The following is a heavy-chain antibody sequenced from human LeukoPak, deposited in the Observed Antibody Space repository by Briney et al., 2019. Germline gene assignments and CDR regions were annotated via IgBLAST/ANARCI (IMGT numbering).Heavy chain of an antibody. CDR3: ARVVIGEYFYYGMDV. Sequence: PGGSLRLSCAASGFTFTTYAMHWVRQAPGKGLEWVAVISNDGSTKYYADSVKDRFTVSRDNSKSTLYLPMNSLRVEDTAVYYCARVVIGEYFYYGMDVWGQGTTVTVSS. J-gene: IGHJ6*02. V-gene: IGHV3-30-3*01. D-gene: IGHD2/OR15-2a*01. CDR1: GFTFTTYA. CDR2: ISNDGSTK.